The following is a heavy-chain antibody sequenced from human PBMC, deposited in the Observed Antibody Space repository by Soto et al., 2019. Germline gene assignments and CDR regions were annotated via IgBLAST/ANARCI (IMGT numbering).Heavy chain of an antibody. V-gene: IGHV1-3*01. CDR3: ASPGGYCSSTSCYTGVDY. CDR1: GYTFTSYA. D-gene: IGHD2-2*02. Sequence: QVQLVQSGAEVKKPGASVKVSCKASGYTFTSYAMHWVRQAPGQRLEWMGWINSGNGNTKYSQKFQGRVTITRDTSASTAYMELSSLRSEDTDVYYCASPGGYCSSTSCYTGVDYWGQGTLVTVSS. CDR2: INSGNGNT. J-gene: IGHJ4*02.